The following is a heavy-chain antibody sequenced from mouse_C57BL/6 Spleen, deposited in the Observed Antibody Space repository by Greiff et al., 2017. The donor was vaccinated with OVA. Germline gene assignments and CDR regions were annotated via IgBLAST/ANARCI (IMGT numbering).Heavy chain of an antibody. J-gene: IGHJ1*03. CDR2: IGPGSGST. CDR1: GYTFTDYY. D-gene: IGHD1-1*01. CDR3: ADLPYYYGSKRYFDV. Sequence: VQLQQSGAELVKPGASVKISCKASGYTFTDYYINWVKQRPGQGLEWIGKIGPGSGSTYYNEKFKGKATLTADKSSSTAYMQLSSLTSEDSAVDFCADLPYYYGSKRYFDVWGTGTTVTVSS. V-gene: IGHV1-77*01.